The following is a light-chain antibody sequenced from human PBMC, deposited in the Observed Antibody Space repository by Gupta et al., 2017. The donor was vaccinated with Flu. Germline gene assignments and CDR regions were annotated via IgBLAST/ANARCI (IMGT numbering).Light chain of an antibody. CDR2: AAS. CDR3: QQRDSTPST. CDR1: QTISTY. Sequence: DIQMTQSPSSLSASVGDRVTITCRASQTISTYLNWYQQRPGKAPKLLIYAASGLHSGVPSRFSDSGSATDFTLTISSLQPEDFVTHYCQQRDSTPSTFGQGTKVEIK. J-gene: IGKJ1*01. V-gene: IGKV1-39*01.